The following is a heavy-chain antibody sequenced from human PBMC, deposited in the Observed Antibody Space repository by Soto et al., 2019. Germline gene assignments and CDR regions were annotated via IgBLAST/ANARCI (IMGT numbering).Heavy chain of an antibody. J-gene: IGHJ4*02. CDR3: GRVYMNSCHY. V-gene: IGHV4-34*01. Sequence: SETLSLTCAVYGGPFSDSYWSWIRQSPGQGLEWVGQIHHSGSTIYNPSLKSRLTISVDRSKSQFSLTLTSVTAADTAVYYCGRVYMNSCHYWGQGPQVTVSS. CDR1: GGPFSDSY. D-gene: IGHD2-2*01. CDR2: IHHSGST.